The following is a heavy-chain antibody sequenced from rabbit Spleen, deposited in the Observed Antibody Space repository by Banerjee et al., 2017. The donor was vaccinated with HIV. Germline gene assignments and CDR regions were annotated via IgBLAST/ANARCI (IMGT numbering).Heavy chain of an antibody. D-gene: IGHD1-1*01. Sequence: QEQLEESGGDLVKPEGSLTLTCTASGFSFSSSYVMCWVRQAPGKGLEWIACIGVSTGNTYYASWAKGRFTLSKTSSTTVTLQMTSLTAADTATYFCAKDLIGSGWYFSLWGPGTLVTVS. J-gene: IGHJ4*01. CDR1: GFSFSSSYV. CDR3: AKDLIGSGWYFSL. CDR2: IGVSTGNT. V-gene: IGHV1S45*01.